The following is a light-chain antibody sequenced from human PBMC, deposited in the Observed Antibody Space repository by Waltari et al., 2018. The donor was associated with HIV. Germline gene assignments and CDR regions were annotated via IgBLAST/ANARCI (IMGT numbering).Light chain of an antibody. Sequence: QSVLTQPPSVSAAPGQKVTISCAASTHNIEMTYVSWYQQFPGTAPKLPIFENNKQTSVIVARFSCSKSGTSATLDIPGLQTGDEADYYCETGSGSVTFPVFGSGTKVTVL. CDR1: THNIEMTY. J-gene: IGLJ1*01. CDR2: ENN. CDR3: ETGSGSVTFPV. V-gene: IGLV1-51*01.